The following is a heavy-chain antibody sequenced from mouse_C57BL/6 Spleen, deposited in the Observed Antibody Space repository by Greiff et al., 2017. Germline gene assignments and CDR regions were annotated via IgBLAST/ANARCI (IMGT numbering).Heavy chain of an antibody. CDR2: INPNNGGT. CDR3: ARGGYYYGSSYESYWYFDV. D-gene: IGHD1-1*01. CDR1: GYTFTDYY. J-gene: IGHJ1*03. V-gene: IGHV1-26*01. Sequence: VQLQQSGPELVKPGASVKISCKASGYTFTDYYMNWVKQSHGKSLEWIGDINPNNGGTSYNQKFKGKATLTVDKSSSTAYMELRSLTSEDSAVYYCARGGYYYGSSYESYWYFDVWGTGTTVTVSS.